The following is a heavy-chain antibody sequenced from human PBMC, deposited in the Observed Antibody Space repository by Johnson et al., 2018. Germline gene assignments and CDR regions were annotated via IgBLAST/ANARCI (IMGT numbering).Heavy chain of an antibody. V-gene: IGHV3-15*01. CDR2: IQSKTDGGTT. CDR3: TTETFYYDYGLDV. CDR1: GFTFRNAW. Sequence: VQLVQSGGGLVKPGGSLRLSCAASGFTFRNAWMSWVRQSPGKGLEWVGRIQSKTDGGTTDYAAPVKGRFTITRDDSNNTLYRQMNSLKTEDTAVYYCTTETFYYDYGLDVWGQGTTVTVSS. J-gene: IGHJ6*02.